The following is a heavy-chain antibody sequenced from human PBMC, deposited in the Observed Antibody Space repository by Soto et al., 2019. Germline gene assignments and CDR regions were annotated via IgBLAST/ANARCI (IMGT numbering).Heavy chain of an antibody. CDR3: ARDRSSGYYFDY. J-gene: IGHJ4*02. V-gene: IGHV3-30-3*01. D-gene: IGHD3-22*01. CDR2: ISYDGSNK. Sequence: QVQLVESGGGVVQPGRSLRLSCAASGFTFSSYAMHWVRQAPGRGLEWVAVISYDGSNKYYADSVKGRFTISRDNSKNTLYLQMNSLRAEDTAVYYCARDRSSGYYFDYWGQGTLVTVSS. CDR1: GFTFSSYA.